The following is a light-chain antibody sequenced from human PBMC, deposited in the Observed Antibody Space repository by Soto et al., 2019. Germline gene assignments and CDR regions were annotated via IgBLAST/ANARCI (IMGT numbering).Light chain of an antibody. CDR1: QSVVYVDGNIY. J-gene: IGKJ2*01. V-gene: IGKV2-30*01. Sequence: DVVMTQSPLSLPVTLGQPASISCRSSQSVVYVDGNIYLNWFQQKPGQSPRRLIYKISNRDSGVPDRFSGSGSGTDFTLKISRVEAEDVGVYYCMQGSHWPYTFGQGTKLEIK. CDR3: MQGSHWPYT. CDR2: KIS.